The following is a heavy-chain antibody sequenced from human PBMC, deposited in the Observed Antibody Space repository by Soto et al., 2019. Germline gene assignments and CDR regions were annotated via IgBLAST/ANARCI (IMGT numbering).Heavy chain of an antibody. V-gene: IGHV2-5*02. D-gene: IGHD6-19*01. J-gene: IGHJ4*02. CDR3: AHSIAVAGIGGGRLTNGDY. Sequence: QITLKESGPTLVKPTQTLTLTCTFSGFSLSTSGVGVGWIRQPPGKALEWLALIYWDGDKRYSPSLKSRLTITKDTSKNRVVLTMTNMDPGDTATYYCAHSIAVAGIGGGRLTNGDYWGQGTLVTVSS. CDR2: IYWDGDK. CDR1: GFSLSTSGVG.